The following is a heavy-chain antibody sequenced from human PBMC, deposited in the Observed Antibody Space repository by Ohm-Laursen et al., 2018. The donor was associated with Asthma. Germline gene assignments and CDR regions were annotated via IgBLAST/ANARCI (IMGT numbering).Heavy chain of an antibody. Sequence: SVKVSCKSLGGTLGTSVIGWVRQAPGQGLEWLGGINSGFGTSTYAQKFHDRFTITADESTSTVYTTLSSLTSEDTAVYYCARKAGSCITSNCYSLDFWGQGTLVTVSS. V-gene: IGHV1-69*13. D-gene: IGHD2-15*01. CDR2: INSGFGTS. J-gene: IGHJ4*02. CDR3: ARKAGSCITSNCYSLDF. CDR1: GGTLGTSV.